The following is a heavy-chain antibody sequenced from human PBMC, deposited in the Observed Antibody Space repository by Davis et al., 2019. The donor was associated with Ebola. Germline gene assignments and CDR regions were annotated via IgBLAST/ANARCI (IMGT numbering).Heavy chain of an antibody. Sequence: PGGSLRLSCAASGSPFTNYAVTWVRQAPGKGLEWVSTISGSGGSTSYADAVKARLTISRDNSNNTVYLQMHSLRAEDTAVYYCAKGLYCSSTNCHEGGWFGPWGQGTLVTVSP. CDR3: AKGLYCSSTNCHEGGWFGP. CDR1: GSPFTNYA. J-gene: IGHJ5*02. D-gene: IGHD2-2*01. CDR2: ISGSGGST. V-gene: IGHV3-23*01.